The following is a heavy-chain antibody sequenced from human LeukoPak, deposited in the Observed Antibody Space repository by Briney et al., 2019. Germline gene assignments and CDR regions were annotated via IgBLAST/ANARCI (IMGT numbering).Heavy chain of an antibody. J-gene: IGHJ4*02. D-gene: IGHD3-9*01. CDR3: ARRGAGGADILSPYDY. CDR2: IYPGDSDT. V-gene: IGHV5-51*01. CDR1: GYSFTSYW. Sequence: GESLKISCKGSGYSFTSYWIGWVRQMPGKGREWMGIIYPGDSDTRYSPSFQGQVTISADKSISPAYLQWSSLKASDTAMYYCARRGAGGADILSPYDYWGQGTLVTVSS.